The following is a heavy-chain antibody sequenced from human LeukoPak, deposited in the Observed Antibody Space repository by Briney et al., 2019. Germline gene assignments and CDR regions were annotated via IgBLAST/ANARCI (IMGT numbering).Heavy chain of an antibody. J-gene: IGHJ4*02. CDR3: ARSSTRGYAYGRSDFDS. Sequence: PSETLSLTCTVSGYSINSVYYWGWIRQPPEKGLEWIGSIHHSGTTYYKPSLKSRVTISMDTSRNQFSLKLTSVTAADTALYYCARSSTRGYAYGRSDFDSWGQGTLVTVSS. D-gene: IGHD5-18*01. V-gene: IGHV4-38-2*02. CDR2: IHHSGTT. CDR1: GYSINSVYY.